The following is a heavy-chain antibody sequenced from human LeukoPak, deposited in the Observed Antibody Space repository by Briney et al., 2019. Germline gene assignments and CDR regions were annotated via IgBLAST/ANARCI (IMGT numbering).Heavy chain of an antibody. D-gene: IGHD2-2*01. CDR1: GYTFTSYG. CDR3: ARYGPRYCSSTSCSPFVPHFDY. J-gene: IGHJ4*02. V-gene: IGHV1-18*01. Sequence: ASVKVSCKASGYTFTSYGISWVRQAPGQGLEWMGWISAYNGNTNYAQKLQGRVTMTTDTSTSTAYMELRSLRSDDTAVYYCARYGPRYCSSTSCSPFVPHFDYWGQGTLVTVSS. CDR2: ISAYNGNT.